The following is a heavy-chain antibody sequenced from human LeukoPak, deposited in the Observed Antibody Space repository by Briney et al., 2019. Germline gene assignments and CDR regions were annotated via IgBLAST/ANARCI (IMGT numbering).Heavy chain of an antibody. CDR3: ARDADVVVPAAIPKIFDY. V-gene: IGHV3-7*01. CDR1: GFTFSSYW. D-gene: IGHD2-2*02. J-gene: IGHJ4*02. Sequence: GGSLRLSCAASGFTFSSYWMSWVRQAPGKELEWVANIKQDGSEKYYVDSVKGRFTISRDNAKNSLYLQMNSLRAEDTAVYYCARDADVVVPAAIPKIFDYWGQGTLVTVSS. CDR2: IKQDGSEK.